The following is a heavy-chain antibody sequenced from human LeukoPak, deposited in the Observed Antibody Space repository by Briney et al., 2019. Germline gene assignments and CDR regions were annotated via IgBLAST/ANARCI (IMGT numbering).Heavy chain of an antibody. CDR2: ISSGGITI. CDR3: AREGGYYDSSGYAFDI. CDR1: GFTFSSYE. J-gene: IGHJ3*02. V-gene: IGHV3-48*03. Sequence: GGSLRLSCAASGFTFSSYEMNWVRQAPGKGLEWVSYISSGGITIYYADSVKGRFTISRDNAKNSLYLQMNSLRAEDTAVYYCAREGGYYDSSGYAFDIWGQGTMVTVSS. D-gene: IGHD3-22*01.